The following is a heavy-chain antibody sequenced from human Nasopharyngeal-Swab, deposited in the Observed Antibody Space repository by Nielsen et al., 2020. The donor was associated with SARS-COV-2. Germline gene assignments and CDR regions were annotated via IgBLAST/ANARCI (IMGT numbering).Heavy chain of an antibody. CDR1: GASISNRTYY. CDR3: VRDESGEYLGLPFDS. D-gene: IGHD4-17*01. J-gene: IGHJ4*02. Sequence: SQTLSLTCSVSGASISNRTYYWGWILQSPEKGLQRIGTLFYTGTYYNPSLQSRVTISVDTSKNQFSLKLTSVTAADTAVYYCVRDESGEYLGLPFDSWGPGALVTVSS. CDR2: LFYTGT. V-gene: IGHV4-39*07.